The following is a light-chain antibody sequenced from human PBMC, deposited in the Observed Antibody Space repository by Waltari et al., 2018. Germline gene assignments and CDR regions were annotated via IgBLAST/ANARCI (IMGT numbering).Light chain of an antibody. J-gene: IGLJ3*02. CDR2: DGD. CDR3: QSYDTNLRAV. Sequence: QSVLTQPPSVSGAPGQRVTIPCSGSSPTIGAGYDIYWYQQLPGTAPKLLISDGDSRASGVPDRFSASKSGSSASLAISGLQAEDEADYYCQSYDTNLRAVFGGGTRLTVL. CDR1: SPTIGAGYD. V-gene: IGLV1-40*01.